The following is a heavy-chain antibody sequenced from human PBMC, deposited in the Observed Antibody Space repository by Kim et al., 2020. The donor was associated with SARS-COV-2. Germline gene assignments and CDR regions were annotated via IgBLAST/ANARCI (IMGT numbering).Heavy chain of an antibody. Sequence: GGSLRLSCAASGFTVSINYMSWVRQAPGKGLEWVSVIYSGGSTYYADSVKGRFTISRDNSKNTLYLQMNSLRAEDTAVYYCARDKDIAAAGTGGVCGEGSTLTVS. CDR3: ARDKDIAAAGTGGV. D-gene: IGHD6-13*01. J-gene: IGHJ6*02. CDR2: IYSGGST. CDR1: GFTVSINY. V-gene: IGHV3-66*01.